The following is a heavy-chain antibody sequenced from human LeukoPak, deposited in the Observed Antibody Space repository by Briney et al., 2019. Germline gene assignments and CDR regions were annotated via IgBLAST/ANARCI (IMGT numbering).Heavy chain of an antibody. CDR2: INHSGST. J-gene: IGHJ3*02. CDR3: ARTAPSLPPKHDGDAFDI. V-gene: IGHV4-34*01. CDR1: GGSFSGYY. D-gene: IGHD1-1*01. Sequence: KTSETLSLTCAVYGGSFSGYYWSWIRQPPGKGLGWGGEINHSGSTNYNPSLKSRVTISVDTSKKQFSLKLSSVTAAAPAVYYCARTAPSLPPKHDGDAFDIWGQGTMVTVSS.